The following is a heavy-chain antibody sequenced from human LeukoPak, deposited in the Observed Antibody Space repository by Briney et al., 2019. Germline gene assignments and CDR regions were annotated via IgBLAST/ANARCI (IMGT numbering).Heavy chain of an antibody. D-gene: IGHD1-26*01. CDR2: IRYDGSKK. V-gene: IGHV3-30*02. Sequence: GGSLRLSCAASGLPFSSYGMHWVRQAPPKGLEWVTYIRYDGSKKYYADSLQGRFTISRDNSKNTLYLQITRLRPQDTALYYCAKEGEWDKQFFDYWGQGTLVTVSS. CDR1: GLPFSSYG. CDR3: AKEGEWDKQFFDY. J-gene: IGHJ4*02.